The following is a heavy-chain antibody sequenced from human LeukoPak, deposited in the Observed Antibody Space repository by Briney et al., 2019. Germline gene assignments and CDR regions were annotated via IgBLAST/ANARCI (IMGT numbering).Heavy chain of an antibody. D-gene: IGHD6-19*01. CDR2: ISYDGRSK. CDR3: ARDPAVRGWYNYFDP. V-gene: IGHV3-30-3*01. J-gene: IGHJ5*02. CDR1: GLTFSNYA. Sequence: PGGSLRLSCAASGLTFSNYAIHWVRQAPGRGLEWVAAISYDGRSKYYTDSVKGRFTISRDNSDNTLYLQMNSLRPDDTALYYCARDPAVRGWYNYFDPWGQGTLVTVSS.